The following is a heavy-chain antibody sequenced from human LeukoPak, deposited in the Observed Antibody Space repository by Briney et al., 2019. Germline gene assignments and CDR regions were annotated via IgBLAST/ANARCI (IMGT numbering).Heavy chain of an antibody. Sequence: GGSLRLSCAASGFTFSSYAMNWVRQAPGKGLEWVSFISNNGDTITYVDSVKGRFTISRDNAKNSLYLQMNSLRAEDTAIYYCARWYCSSTNCHSYYYGMDVWGQGTTVTVSS. D-gene: IGHD2-2*01. CDR2: ISNNGDTI. J-gene: IGHJ6*02. V-gene: IGHV3-48*03. CDR1: GFTFSSYA. CDR3: ARWYCSSTNCHSYYYGMDV.